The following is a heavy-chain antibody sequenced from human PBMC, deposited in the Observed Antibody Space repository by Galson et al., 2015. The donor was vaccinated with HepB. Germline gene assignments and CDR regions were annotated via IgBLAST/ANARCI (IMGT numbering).Heavy chain of an antibody. CDR1: GFTFSSYA. V-gene: IGHV3-23*01. D-gene: IGHD6-19*01. J-gene: IGHJ4*02. CDR3: AKIAAVAGLLLFDY. CDR2: ISCSDGST. Sequence: SLRLSCAASGFTFSSYAMSWVRQAPGKGLEWVSAISCSDGSTYYADSVKGRFTISRDNSKNTLYLQMNSLRAEDTAVYYCAKIAAVAGLLLFDYWGQGTLVTVSS.